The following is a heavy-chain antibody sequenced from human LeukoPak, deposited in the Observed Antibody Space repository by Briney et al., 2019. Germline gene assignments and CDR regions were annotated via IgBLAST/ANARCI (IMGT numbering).Heavy chain of an antibody. CDR1: GYTFTSYY. D-gene: IGHD3-22*01. CDR3: AIGSGYYYY. J-gene: IGHJ4*02. V-gene: IGHV1-46*01. CDR2: INPSDGST. Sequence: GASVKVSCKASGYTFTSYYIHLVRQAPGQGFEWMAIINPSDGSTTNSQKFQGRVTMTRDTSTSTAYMELRSLRSDDTAVYYCAIGSGYYYYWGQGTLVTVSS.